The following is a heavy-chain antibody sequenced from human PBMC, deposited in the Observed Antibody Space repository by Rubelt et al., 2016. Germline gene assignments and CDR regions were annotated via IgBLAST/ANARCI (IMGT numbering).Heavy chain of an antibody. Sequence: QVQLQQWGAGLLKPSETLSLTCAVYGGSFSGYYWSWIRQPPGKGLEWIGEINHSGSTNYNPSLKSRVTISVDTSKNQFSLKLSSVTAADTAVYYCARGGTLLRFLEWSLYYWGQGTLVTVSS. CDR2: INHSGST. CDR1: GGSFSGYY. D-gene: IGHD3-3*01. J-gene: IGHJ4*02. V-gene: IGHV4-34*01. CDR3: ARGGTLLRFLEWSLYY.